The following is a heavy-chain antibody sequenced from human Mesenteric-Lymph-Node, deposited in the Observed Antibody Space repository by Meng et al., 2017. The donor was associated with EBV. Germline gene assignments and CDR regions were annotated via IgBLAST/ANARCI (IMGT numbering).Heavy chain of an antibody. Sequence: QVQLLQWGGGLCKPSGTLSLTCAVYGGSFSDYYWTWIRQPPGKGLEWIGEVNHAGTTIYNPSLESRVTISVDTSKNQFSPKLTSVTAADTAVYFCAALGSFASSIDPWGQGTLVTVSS. J-gene: IGHJ5*02. CDR1: GGSFSDYY. D-gene: IGHD3-16*01. CDR2: VNHAGTT. CDR3: AALGSFASSIDP. V-gene: IGHV4-34*01.